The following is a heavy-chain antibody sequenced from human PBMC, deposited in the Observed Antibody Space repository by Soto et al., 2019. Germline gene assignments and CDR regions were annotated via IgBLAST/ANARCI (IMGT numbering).Heavy chain of an antibody. CDR1: GFTFISYA. CDR2: ISDAAGSA. V-gene: IGHV3-23*01. D-gene: IGHD4-17*01. J-gene: IGHJ3*01. CDR3: ARPYGGKIGDAPDL. Sequence: GWSLRFSCVCSGFTFISYAMSWVRQVPGKGLEWVSSISDAAGSAYYVDSVKGRFTISRDNSKKTLYLQMNSLRAEDSAVYYCARPYGGKIGDAPDLWGPGTMVTVSS.